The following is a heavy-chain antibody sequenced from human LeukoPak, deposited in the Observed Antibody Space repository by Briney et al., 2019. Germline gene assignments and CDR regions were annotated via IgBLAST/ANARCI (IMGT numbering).Heavy chain of an antibody. CDR3: ARDLSVRTIDY. CDR1: GFTFSAYA. V-gene: IGHV3-7*04. J-gene: IGHJ4*02. CDR2: IKQDGSEK. D-gene: IGHD3-10*01. Sequence: PGGSLRLSCEASGFTFSAYAMTWVRQAPGKGLEWVANIKQDGSEKYYVDSVKGRFTISRDNAKNSLYLQMNSLRAEDTAVYYCARDLSVRTIDYWGQETLVTVSS.